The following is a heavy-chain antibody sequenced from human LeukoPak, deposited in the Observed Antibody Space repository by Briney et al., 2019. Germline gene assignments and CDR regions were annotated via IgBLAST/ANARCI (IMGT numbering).Heavy chain of an antibody. J-gene: IGHJ5*02. CDR3: ARRPSSGSYST. CDR2: IYYSGST. CDR1: GGSISSYY. D-gene: IGHD1-26*01. V-gene: IGHV4-59*08. Sequence: PSETLSLTCTVSGGSISSYYWSWIRQPPGKGLEWIGYIYYSGSTYYNPSLKSRVTISVDTSKNQFSLKLSSVTAADTAVYYCARRPSSGSYSTWGQGTLVTVSS.